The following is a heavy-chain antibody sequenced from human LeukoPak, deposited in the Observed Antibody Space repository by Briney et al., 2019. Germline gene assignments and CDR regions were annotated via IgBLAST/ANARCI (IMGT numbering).Heavy chain of an antibody. CDR3: ARVFVVVGSTDAFDI. J-gene: IGHJ3*02. CDR1: GYTFTSYG. D-gene: IGHD2-15*01. Sequence: ASVKVSCKASGYTFTSYGISWVRQAPGQGLEWMGWISAYNGNTNYAQKLQGRVTMTTDTSTSTAYMELRSLRSDDTAVYYCARVFVVVGSTDAFDIWGQGTVVTVSS. CDR2: ISAYNGNT. V-gene: IGHV1-18*01.